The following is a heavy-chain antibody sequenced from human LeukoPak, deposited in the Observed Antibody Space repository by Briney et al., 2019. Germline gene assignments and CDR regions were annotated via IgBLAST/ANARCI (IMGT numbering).Heavy chain of an antibody. CDR2: INHSGST. CDR3: ARGSPWGYFDWLLSYYFDY. J-gene: IGHJ4*02. CDR1: GGSFSGYY. D-gene: IGHD3-9*01. V-gene: IGHV4-34*01. Sequence: SETLSLTCAVYGGSFSGYYWSWIRQPPGKGLEWIGEINHSGSTNYNPSLKSRVTISVDSSKNQFSLKLSSVTAADTAVYYCARGSPWGYFDWLLSYYFDYWGQGTLVTVSS.